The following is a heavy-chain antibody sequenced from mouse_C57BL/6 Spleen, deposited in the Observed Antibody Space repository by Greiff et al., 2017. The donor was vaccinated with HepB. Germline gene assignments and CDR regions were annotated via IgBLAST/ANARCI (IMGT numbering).Heavy chain of an antibody. CDR1: GFTFSDAW. CDR2: IRNKANNHAT. V-gene: IGHV6-6*01. CDR3: TRGYDYDGYYFDY. Sequence: EVQRVESGGGLVQPGGSMKLSCAASGFTFSDAWMDWVRQSPEKGLEWVAEIRNKANNHATYYAESVKGRFTISRDDSKSSVYLQMNSLRAEDTGIYYCTRGYDYDGYYFDYWGQGTTLTVSS. D-gene: IGHD2-4*01. J-gene: IGHJ2*01.